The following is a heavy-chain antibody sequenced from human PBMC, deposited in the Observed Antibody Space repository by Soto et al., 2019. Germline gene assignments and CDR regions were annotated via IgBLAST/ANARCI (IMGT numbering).Heavy chain of an antibody. CDR1: GFTFSSYG. V-gene: IGHV3-30*18. J-gene: IGHJ4*02. CDR2: ISYDGSNT. CDR3: AKPLTDY. Sequence: QVQLVESGGGVVQPGRSLRLSCAASGFTFSSYGMHWVRQAPGKGLEWVAVISYDGSNTYYADSVKGRFTISRDNSKNTLYLQMNSLRAEDTAVYYCAKPLTDYWGQGTLVTVSS.